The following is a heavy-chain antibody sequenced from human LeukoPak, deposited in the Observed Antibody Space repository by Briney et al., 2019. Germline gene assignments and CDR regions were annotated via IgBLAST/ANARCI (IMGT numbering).Heavy chain of an antibody. D-gene: IGHD6-6*01. Sequence: PSETLSLTCTVSGGSISAYYWSWIRQPPGKGLEWMGYIHYSGTTNYYPSLKSRVTIALDTSKNQFSLKLNSVTAADTAVYYCARFGTSSSRFFDQWGQGTLVTVSS. CDR3: ARFGTSSSRFFDQ. CDR1: GGSISAYY. V-gene: IGHV4-59*01. CDR2: IHYSGTT. J-gene: IGHJ4*02.